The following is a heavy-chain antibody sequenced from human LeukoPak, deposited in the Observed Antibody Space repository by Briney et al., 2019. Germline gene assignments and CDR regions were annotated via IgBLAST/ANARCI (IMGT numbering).Heavy chain of an antibody. V-gene: IGHV3-21*01. J-gene: IGHJ6*03. CDR1: GFTFSSYS. CDR2: ISSSSSYI. Sequence: GGSLRLSCAASGFTFSSYSMNWVRQAPGKGLELVSSISSSSSYIYYADSVKGRFTISRDNTKNSLYLQMNSLRAEDTAVYYCARYQYSSGYMDVWGKGATVTVSS. CDR3: ARYQYSSGYMDV. D-gene: IGHD5-18*01.